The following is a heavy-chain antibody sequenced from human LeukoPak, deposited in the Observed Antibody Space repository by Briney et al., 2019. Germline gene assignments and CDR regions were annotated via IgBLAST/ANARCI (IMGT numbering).Heavy chain of an antibody. CDR3: VKSGGYGRIDY. Sequence: SETLSLTCAVSGASISGSGYYLGWIRQPPGKGLEWIGNIYYSGSTYYNASLQSRVTISIDTSKNQFSLRLNSVTAADTAMYYCVKSGGYGRIDYWGQGTLVTVSS. CDR2: IYYSGST. CDR1: GASISGSGYY. J-gene: IGHJ4*02. V-gene: IGHV4-39*01. D-gene: IGHD1-26*01.